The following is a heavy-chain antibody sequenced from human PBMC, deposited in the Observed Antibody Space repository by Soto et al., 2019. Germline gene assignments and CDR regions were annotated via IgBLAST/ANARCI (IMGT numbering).Heavy chain of an antibody. CDR2: INHSGST. CDR3: ARRLHRKYVLNWFDT. J-gene: IGHJ5*02. Sequence: SETLSLTCAVYNGSFSGYYWNWIRQPPGKGLEWIGEINHSGSTNYNPSLKGRVTISVDTPKYQFSLKLSSVTAADTAVYYCARRLHRKYVLNWFDTWGQGTLVTVSS. CDR1: NGSFSGYY. V-gene: IGHV4-34*01. D-gene: IGHD3-16*01.